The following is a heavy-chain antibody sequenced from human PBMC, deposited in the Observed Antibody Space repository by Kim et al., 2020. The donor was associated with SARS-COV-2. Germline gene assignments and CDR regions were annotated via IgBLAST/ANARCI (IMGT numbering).Heavy chain of an antibody. Sequence: SVKVSCKASGGTFSSYAISWVRQAPGQGLEWMGGIIPIFGTANYAQKFQGRVTITADESTSTAYMELSSLRSEDTAVYYCARDTAMGAGWFDPWGQGTLVTVSS. V-gene: IGHV1-69*13. J-gene: IGHJ5*02. D-gene: IGHD5-18*01. CDR1: GGTFSSYA. CDR2: IIPIFGTA. CDR3: ARDTAMGAGWFDP.